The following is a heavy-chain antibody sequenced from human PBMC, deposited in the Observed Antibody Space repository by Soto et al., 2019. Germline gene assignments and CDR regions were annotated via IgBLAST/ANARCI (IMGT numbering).Heavy chain of an antibody. V-gene: IGHV4-59*01. D-gene: IGHD4-4*01. CDR1: GGSISSYY. Sequence: SETLSLTCTVSGGSISSYYWSWIRQPPGKGLEWIGYIYYSGSTNYNPALKSRVTISVDTSKNQFSLKLSSVTAADTAVYYCARSPYYSNFDYWGQGTLVTVSS. J-gene: IGHJ4*02. CDR2: IYYSGST. CDR3: ARSPYYSNFDY.